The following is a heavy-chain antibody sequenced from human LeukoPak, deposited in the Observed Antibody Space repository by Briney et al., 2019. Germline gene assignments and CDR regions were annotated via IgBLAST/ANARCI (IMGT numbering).Heavy chain of an antibody. CDR1: GFTFSSYW. Sequence: GGSLRLSCAASGFTFSSYWMSWVRQAPGKGLEWVANMKQDGSDKYYVDSVKGRFTISRDNAKNSLYLQMNSLRAEDTAVYYCARVRGIRGLPGILIGRFSDYYYMDVWGKGTTVTISS. V-gene: IGHV3-7*01. J-gene: IGHJ6*03. D-gene: IGHD3-9*01. CDR3: ARVRGIRGLPGILIGRFSDYYYMDV. CDR2: MKQDGSDK.